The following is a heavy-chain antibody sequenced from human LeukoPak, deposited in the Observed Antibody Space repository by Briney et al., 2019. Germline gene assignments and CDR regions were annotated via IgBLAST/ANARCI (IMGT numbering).Heavy chain of an antibody. Sequence: PGGSLRLSCAASGFTFSSYSMNWVRQAPGKGLEWVSYISSRSTTIYYADSVKGRFTISRDNAKNSLYLQMNSLRAEDTAVYYCARATRVGSGGDCSDWGQGTLVTVSS. CDR3: ARATRVGSGGDCSD. CDR1: GFTFSSYS. CDR2: ISSRSTTI. J-gene: IGHJ4*02. V-gene: IGHV3-48*04. D-gene: IGHD2-21*02.